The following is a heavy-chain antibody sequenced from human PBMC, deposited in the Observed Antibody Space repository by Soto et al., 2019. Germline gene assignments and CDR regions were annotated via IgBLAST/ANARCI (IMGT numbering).Heavy chain of an antibody. J-gene: IGHJ6*03. V-gene: IGHV5-51*01. D-gene: IGHD5-12*01. Sequence: GESLKISCKGSGYSFTSYWIGWVRQMPGKGLEWMGIIYPGDSDTRYSPSFQGQVTISADKSISTAYLQWSSLKASDTAMYYCARRIVARDNYYYFYYMDVWGKGTTVTV. CDR3: ARRIVARDNYYYFYYMDV. CDR1: GYSFTSYW. CDR2: IYPGDSDT.